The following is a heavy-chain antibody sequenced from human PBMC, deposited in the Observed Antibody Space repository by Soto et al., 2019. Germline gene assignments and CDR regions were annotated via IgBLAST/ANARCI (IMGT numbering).Heavy chain of an antibody. V-gene: IGHV3-23*01. CDR3: AKDFELSSVYRYFDH. J-gene: IGHJ4*02. D-gene: IGHD6-25*01. Sequence: EVQLLDSGGGLVQPGGSLRLSCAASGFTFSNYGMNWARQAPGKGLEWVAAISVSGDNTYYADSVKGRFTISSDNSRNTVYLQMDSMRADDTAIYYCAKDFELSSVYRYFDHWGQGTLVTVSS. CDR2: ISVSGDNT. CDR1: GFTFSNYG.